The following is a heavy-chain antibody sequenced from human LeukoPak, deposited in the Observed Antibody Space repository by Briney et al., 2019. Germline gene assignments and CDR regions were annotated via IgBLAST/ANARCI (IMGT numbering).Heavy chain of an antibody. J-gene: IGHJ4*02. CDR1: GRSISRSSYY. V-gene: IGHV4-39*07. D-gene: IGHD5-24*01. Sequence: SETLSLTCTVSGRSISRSSYYWGWIRQPPGKGLGRIGSIYYSGNTYYNPSLKSRDNISLDNYQNQFSVKQSSVTAPGPAVFYWARDPLGGVEMATIRTVPFDYWGQGTLVTVSS. CDR2: IYYSGNT. CDR3: ARDPLGGVEMATIRTVPFDY.